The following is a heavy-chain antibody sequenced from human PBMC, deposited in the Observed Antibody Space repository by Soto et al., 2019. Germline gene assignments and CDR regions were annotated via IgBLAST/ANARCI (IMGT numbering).Heavy chain of an antibody. Sequence: EVQLLESGGGLVQPGGSLRLSCAASGFTFSSYAMSWVRQAPGKGLECVSAISGSGGSTYYADSVKGRFTISRDNSKDKLYLQMNSLRAEDTAVYYCAKDKGWNYYDRHPPDYWGHGNLVTVSS. CDR3: AKDKGWNYYDRHPPDY. V-gene: IGHV3-23*01. CDR1: GFTFSSYA. CDR2: ISGSGGST. J-gene: IGHJ4*01. D-gene: IGHD3-22*01.